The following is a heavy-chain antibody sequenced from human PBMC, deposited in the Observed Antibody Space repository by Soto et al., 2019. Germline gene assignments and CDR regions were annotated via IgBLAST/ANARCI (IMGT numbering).Heavy chain of an antibody. D-gene: IGHD3-16*01. J-gene: IGHJ4*02. Sequence: SGSRSLTCTVSGASISISYVSWIRQPPGKALEWIGYIYSTGSATYNPSLKSRVTISVDTSNNQFSLKLTSVTAADTAVYYCVRSGHTFGGVVWGLGTLVTVSS. CDR2: IYSTGSA. CDR1: GASISISY. V-gene: IGHV4-59*01. CDR3: VRSGHTFGGVV.